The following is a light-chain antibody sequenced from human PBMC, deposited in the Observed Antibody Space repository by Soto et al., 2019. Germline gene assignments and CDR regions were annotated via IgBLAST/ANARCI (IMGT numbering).Light chain of an antibody. V-gene: IGLV1-40*01. CDR2: GNS. CDR3: QSYDSSLSGLV. Sequence: QSVLTQPPSVSGAPVQRVTISCTGSSSNIGAGYDVHWYQQLPGTAPKLLIYGNSNRPSGVPDRFSGSKSVTSASLAITGLQAEDEADYYCQSYDSSLSGLVFGTGTKLTVL. J-gene: IGLJ1*01. CDR1: SSNIGAGYD.